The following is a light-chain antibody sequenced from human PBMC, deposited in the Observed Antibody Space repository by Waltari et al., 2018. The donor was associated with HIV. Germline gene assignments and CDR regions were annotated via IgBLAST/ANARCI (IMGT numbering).Light chain of an antibody. CDR3: QQYSSDPLT. J-gene: IGKJ4*01. V-gene: IGKV1-5*03. Sequence: DIQMTQSLSTVSASVGDKILITCRASQSISNWLAWFQQNPGKAPKLLIYKASNLESGVPSRFSGSGSGTEFTLTINSLQPDDFATYFCQQYSSDPLTFGRGTRVEVK. CDR2: KAS. CDR1: QSISNW.